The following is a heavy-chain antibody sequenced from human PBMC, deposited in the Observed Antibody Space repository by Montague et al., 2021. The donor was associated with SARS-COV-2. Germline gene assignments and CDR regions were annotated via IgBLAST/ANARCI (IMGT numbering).Heavy chain of an antibody. J-gene: IGHJ4*02. CDR2: IWYDGSNK. CDR3: ARDSSGWYYFDY. D-gene: IGHD6-19*01. V-gene: IGHV3-33*08. CDR1: GFIFSSYG. Sequence: SLRLSCAASGFIFSSYGMHWVRQAPGKGLEWVAVIWYDGSNKYYADSVKDRFTISRDNSKNTLYLQMNSLRAEDTAVYYCARDSSGWYYFDYWGQGTLVTVSS.